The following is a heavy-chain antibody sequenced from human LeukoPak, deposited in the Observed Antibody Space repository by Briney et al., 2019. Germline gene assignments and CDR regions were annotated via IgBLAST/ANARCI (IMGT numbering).Heavy chain of an antibody. CDR3: ARDRGCGWYGDLGY. D-gene: IGHD6-19*01. V-gene: IGHV3-21*06. Sequence: PGGSLRLSCAASGFPFSSFSMNWVRQIPGRGLEWVSSISGISDYKFYADSVKGRFTVSRDNVKNSLYLEKHSLTVEDTGVYFCARDRGCGWYGDLGYWGQGTLVTVSS. CDR2: ISGISDYK. CDR1: GFPFSSFS. J-gene: IGHJ4*02.